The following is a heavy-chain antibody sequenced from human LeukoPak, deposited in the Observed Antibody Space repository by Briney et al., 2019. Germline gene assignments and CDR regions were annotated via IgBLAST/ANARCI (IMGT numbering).Heavy chain of an antibody. V-gene: IGHV3-48*01. Sequence: GGSLRLSCAASGFTFSTYSMNWVRQAPGKGLEWVSYITSSSSIIYYADPVKGRFTISRDNAKKSLYLQMNSLRAEDTAVYYCVRGDTAMALYDYYYMDVWGKGTTVTVSS. CDR3: VRGDTAMALYDYYYMDV. D-gene: IGHD5-18*01. J-gene: IGHJ6*03. CDR2: ITSSSSII. CDR1: GFTFSTYS.